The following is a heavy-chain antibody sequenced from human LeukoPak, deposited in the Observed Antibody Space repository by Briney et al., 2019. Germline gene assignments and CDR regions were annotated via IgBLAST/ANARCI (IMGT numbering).Heavy chain of an antibody. CDR1: GGSFSDYY. CDR3: ARDSGIYCSSTSCYLL. CDR2: ISSSGSTI. Sequence: LSLTCAVYGGSFSDYYMSWIRQAPGKGLEWVSYISSSGSTIYYADSVKGRFTISRDNAKNSPYLQMNSLRAEDTAVYYCARDSGIYCSSTSCYLLWGQGTLVTVSS. J-gene: IGHJ4*02. D-gene: IGHD2-2*01. V-gene: IGHV3-11*04.